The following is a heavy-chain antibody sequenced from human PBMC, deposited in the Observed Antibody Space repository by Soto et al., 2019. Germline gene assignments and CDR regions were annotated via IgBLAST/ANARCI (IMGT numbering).Heavy chain of an antibody. CDR1: GYTFTSYG. D-gene: IGHD1-1*01. Sequence: QVQLVQSGAEVKKPVASVKVSCKASGYTFTSYGISWVRQAPGQGLEWMGWISAYNGNTNYAQKLQGRVTMTTDTSTSTAYMELRSLRSDDTAVYYCARDPVRLELSGGYNWFDPWGQGTLVTVSS. CDR3: ARDPVRLELSGGYNWFDP. V-gene: IGHV1-18*01. CDR2: ISAYNGNT. J-gene: IGHJ5*02.